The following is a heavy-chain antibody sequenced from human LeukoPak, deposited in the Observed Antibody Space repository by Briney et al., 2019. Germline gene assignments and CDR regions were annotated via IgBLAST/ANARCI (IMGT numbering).Heavy chain of an antibody. D-gene: IGHD6-13*01. V-gene: IGHV4-34*01. CDR2: INHSGST. Sequence: SETLSLTCAVYGGSFSGYYWSWIRQPPGKGLEWIGEINHSGSTNYNPSLKSRVTISVDTSKNQFSLKLSSVTAADTAVYYCARRVHSSRWYSAFDIWGQGTMVTVSS. J-gene: IGHJ3*02. CDR3: ARRVHSSRWYSAFDI. CDR1: GGSFSGYY.